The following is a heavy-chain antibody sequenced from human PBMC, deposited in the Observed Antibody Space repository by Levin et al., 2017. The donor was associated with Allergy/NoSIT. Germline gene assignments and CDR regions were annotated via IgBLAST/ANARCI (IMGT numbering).Heavy chain of an antibody. CDR2: ISYDGSNK. V-gene: IGHV3-30*18. J-gene: IGHJ6*02. CDR3: AKGIIAAAGTPNYYYYGMDV. Sequence: GGSLRLSCAASGFTFSSYGMHWVRQAPGKGLEWVAVISYDGSNKYYADSVKGRFTISRDNSKNTLYLQMNSLRAEDTAVYYCAKGIIAAAGTPNYYYYGMDVWGQGTTVTVSS. D-gene: IGHD6-13*01. CDR1: GFTFSSYG.